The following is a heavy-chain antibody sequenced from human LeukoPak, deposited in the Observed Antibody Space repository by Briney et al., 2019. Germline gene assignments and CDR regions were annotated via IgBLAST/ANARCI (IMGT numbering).Heavy chain of an antibody. J-gene: IGHJ2*01. CDR1: GYTFTKYW. V-gene: IGHV5-51*01. Sequence: GESLKISCEGSGYTFTKYWIGWVRQMPGKGLEWMGIVHPGDSHTWYSPSFQGQVTISADKSISMAYLQWSSLKASDTAMYFCARQPGMTAKSWYFDLWGRGTLVTVSS. CDR3: ARQPGMTAKSWYFDL. CDR2: VHPGDSHT. D-gene: IGHD2-2*01.